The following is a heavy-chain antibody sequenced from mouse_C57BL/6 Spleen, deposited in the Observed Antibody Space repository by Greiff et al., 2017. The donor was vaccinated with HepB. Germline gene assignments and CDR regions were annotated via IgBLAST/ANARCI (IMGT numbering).Heavy chain of an antibody. CDR2: IFPGSGST. Sequence: VQLQQSGPELVKPGASVKISCKASGYTFTDYYINWVKQRPGQGLEWIGWIFPGSGSTYYNEKFKGKATLTVDKSSSTAYMLLSSLTSEDSAVYFCARRTTVVATDYYAMDYWGQGTSVTVSS. J-gene: IGHJ4*01. CDR1: GYTFTDYY. V-gene: IGHV1-75*01. CDR3: ARRTTVVATDYYAMDY. D-gene: IGHD1-1*01.